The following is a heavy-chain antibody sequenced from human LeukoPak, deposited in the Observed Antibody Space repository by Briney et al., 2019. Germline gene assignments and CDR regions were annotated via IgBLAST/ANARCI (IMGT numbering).Heavy chain of an antibody. D-gene: IGHD3-16*02. Sequence: GGSLRLSCAASGFTFSSYAMSWVRQAPGKGLEWVSAISGSGGSTYYADSVKGRFTISRDNSKNTLYLQMNSLRAEDTAVYYCAKDHYDYVWGSYRPSAGNDAFDIWGQGTMVTVSS. V-gene: IGHV3-23*01. J-gene: IGHJ3*02. CDR2: ISGSGGST. CDR1: GFTFSSYA. CDR3: AKDHYDYVWGSYRPSAGNDAFDI.